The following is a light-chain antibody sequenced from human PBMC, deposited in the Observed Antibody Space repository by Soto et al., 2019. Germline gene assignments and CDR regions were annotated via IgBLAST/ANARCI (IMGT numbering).Light chain of an antibody. CDR3: SSYASSSTLV. J-gene: IGLJ1*01. CDR1: SSDVGSYDY. Sequence: QSALTQPASVSGSPGQSITISCTGTSSDVGSYDYVSWYQQHPGKVPKLMLYEVSNRPSGVSNRFSGSKSGNTASLTISGLQAEDEADYYCSSYASSSTLVFGTGTKVTV. V-gene: IGLV2-14*01. CDR2: EVS.